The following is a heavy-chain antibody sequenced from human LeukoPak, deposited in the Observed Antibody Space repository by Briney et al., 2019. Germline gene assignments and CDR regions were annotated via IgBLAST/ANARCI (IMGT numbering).Heavy chain of an antibody. Sequence: GGSLRLSCAASGFTFSSYEMNWVRQAPGKGLEWVSYISSSGSTIYYADSVQSRFTISRDNAQNSLYLQMSSLRAEDTAVYYCARNVYNFDYWGQGTLVTVSS. CDR1: GFTFSSYE. V-gene: IGHV3-48*03. CDR3: ARNVYNFDY. CDR2: ISSSGSTI. J-gene: IGHJ4*02. D-gene: IGHD3-10*02.